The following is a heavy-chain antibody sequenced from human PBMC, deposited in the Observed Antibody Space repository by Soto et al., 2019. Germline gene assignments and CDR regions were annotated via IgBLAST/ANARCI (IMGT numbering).Heavy chain of an antibody. V-gene: IGHV1-2*02. CDR1: GYTFTGYY. D-gene: IGHD3-10*01. Sequence: ASEKVSCKASGYTFTGYYMHWVRQAPGQGLEWMGWINPNSGGTNYAQKFQGRVTMTRDTSISTAYMELSRLRSDDTAVYYCARAFFTVRGVWHYWGQGTLVTVSS. J-gene: IGHJ4*02. CDR3: ARAFFTVRGVWHY. CDR2: INPNSGGT.